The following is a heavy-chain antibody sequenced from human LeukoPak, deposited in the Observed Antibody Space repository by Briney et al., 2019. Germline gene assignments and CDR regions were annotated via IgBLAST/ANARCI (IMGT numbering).Heavy chain of an antibody. CDR3: ARDQCCSSTSCYLYYYYYGMDV. J-gene: IGHJ6*02. V-gene: IGHV3-21*01. CDR2: ISSSSSYI. CDR1: GFTFSSYS. D-gene: IGHD2-2*01. Sequence: GGSLRLSCAASGFTFSSYSMNWVRQAPGKGLEWVSSISSSSSYIYYADSVKGRFTISRDNAKNSLYLQMNSLRAEDTAVYYCARDQCCSSTSCYLYYYYYGMDVWGQGTTVIVSS.